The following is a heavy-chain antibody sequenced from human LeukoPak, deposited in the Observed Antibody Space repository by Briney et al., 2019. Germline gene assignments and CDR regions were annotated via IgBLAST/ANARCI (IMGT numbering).Heavy chain of an antibody. V-gene: IGHV3-30-3*01. CDR1: GLTFSDYG. CDR3: ARVHDSRGSGMDV. Sequence: GGSLRLSCAASGLTFSDYGMFWVRLAPGKGLEWVALISYDGSNKEYADSVKGRLTISRDNSKNILYLQMNSLRAEDTAVYYCARVHDSRGSGMDVWGQGTTVTVSS. D-gene: IGHD3-22*01. CDR2: ISYDGSNK. J-gene: IGHJ6*02.